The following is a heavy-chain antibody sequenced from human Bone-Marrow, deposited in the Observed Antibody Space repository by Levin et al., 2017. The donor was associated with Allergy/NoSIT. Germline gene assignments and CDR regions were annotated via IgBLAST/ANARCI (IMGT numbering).Heavy chain of an antibody. CDR2: TYYRSKWYI. J-gene: IGHJ3*02. V-gene: IGHV6-1*01. CDR1: GATVSSNSAA. CDR3: ARRRGGDVDLHAFDI. Sequence: SETLSLTCAISGATVSSNSAAWNWIRQSPSRGLEWLGRTYYRSKWYIDYALSVKGRITINPDTSKNQFSLQLSSVTPEDTAMYFCARRRGGDVDLHAFDIWGQGTMVTVSS. D-gene: IGHD2-21*02.